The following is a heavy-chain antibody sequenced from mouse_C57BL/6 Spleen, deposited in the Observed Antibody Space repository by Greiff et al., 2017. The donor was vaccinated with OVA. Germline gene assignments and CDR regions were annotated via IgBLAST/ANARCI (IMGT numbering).Heavy chain of an antibody. J-gene: IGHJ4*01. CDR1: GFTFSSYA. CDR3: ARSMDY. Sequence: EVHLVESGGGLVKPGGSLKLSCAASGFTFSSYAMSWVRQTPGKRLEWVATISDGGSYTYYPDNVKGRFTISRDNAKNNLYLQMSHLKSEDTAMYYCARSMDYWGQGTSVTVSS. CDR2: ISDGGSYT. V-gene: IGHV5-4*01.